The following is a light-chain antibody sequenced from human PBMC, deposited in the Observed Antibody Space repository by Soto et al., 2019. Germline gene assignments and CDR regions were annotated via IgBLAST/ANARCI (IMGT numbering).Light chain of an antibody. V-gene: IGKV3-20*01. CDR3: QQYVGAPPLT. Sequence: EIVMTQSPATLSASPGERATLSCRASQSVSSYLAWYQQKPGQAPRLLIYAASSRFTAIPDRFSGSGSGTGFTLTISRLEPEDFALYYCQQYVGAPPLTFGGGTKVDIK. CDR1: QSVSSY. CDR2: AAS. J-gene: IGKJ4*01.